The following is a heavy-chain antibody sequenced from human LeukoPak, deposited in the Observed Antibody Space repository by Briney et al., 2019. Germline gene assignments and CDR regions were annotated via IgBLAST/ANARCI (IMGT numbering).Heavy chain of an antibody. D-gene: IGHD3-3*01. V-gene: IGHV1-24*01. CDR1: GYTLTELS. Sequence: ASVRVSCKVSGYTLTELSMYWVRQAPGKGLEWMGGFDPEEGETVYAQKFQDRVTMTEDTSTDTAYMELSSLRFEDTAVYYCATVQPKAFWSVHKGYWFDPWGQGTPVTASS. J-gene: IGHJ5*02. CDR2: FDPEEGET. CDR3: ATVQPKAFWSVHKGYWFDP.